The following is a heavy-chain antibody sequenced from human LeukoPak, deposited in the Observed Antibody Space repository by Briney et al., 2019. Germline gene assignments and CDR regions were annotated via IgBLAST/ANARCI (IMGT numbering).Heavy chain of an antibody. CDR3: RKGHYSGDA. V-gene: IGHV3-7*01. Sequence: PGGSLRLSCAASGFTFSDYWMNWVRQAPGKGLEGVANVKKDGSDKYYVDSVKGRFTISRDNAKNSLYLQMNSLRVEDTAVYYCRKGHYSGDAWGQGTLVTVSS. CDR2: VKKDGSDK. CDR1: GFTFSDYW. D-gene: IGHD4-11*01. J-gene: IGHJ5*02.